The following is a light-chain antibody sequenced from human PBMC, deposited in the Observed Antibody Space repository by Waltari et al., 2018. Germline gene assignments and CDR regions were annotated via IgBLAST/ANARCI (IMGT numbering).Light chain of an antibody. Sequence: EIVLTQSPGTLSLSPGESATLSCRASQSMSTTYLTWYQHKPGQAPRLLIYDASSRATGIPDRFSGNGSGTDFTLTINSLEPEDFAVYYCQQSAGSPYTFGQGTKLEVK. CDR2: DAS. V-gene: IGKV3-20*01. J-gene: IGKJ2*01. CDR3: QQSAGSPYT. CDR1: QSMSTTY.